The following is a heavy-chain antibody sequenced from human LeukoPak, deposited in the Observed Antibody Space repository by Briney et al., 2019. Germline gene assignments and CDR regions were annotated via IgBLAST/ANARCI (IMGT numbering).Heavy chain of an antibody. V-gene: IGHV3-23*01. Sequence: GGSLRLSCVASGFTSMNYAMHWVRQAPWKGLEWVSVLIGSSGSTDYADSVKGRFTISRDTSKNTVFLQMNSLRAEDTAIYYCAKGAYDYIEMGYFDSWGQGSLVTVSS. D-gene: IGHD5-12*01. CDR3: AKGAYDYIEMGYFDS. J-gene: IGHJ4*02. CDR2: LIGSSGST. CDR1: GFTSMNYA.